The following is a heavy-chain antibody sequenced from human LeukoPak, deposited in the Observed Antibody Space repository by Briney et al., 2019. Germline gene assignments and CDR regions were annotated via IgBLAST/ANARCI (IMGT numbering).Heavy chain of an antibody. D-gene: IGHD2/OR15-2a*01. CDR1: QFTFSRFA. J-gene: IGHJ6*03. CDR2: LSGSGTAT. V-gene: IGHV3-23*01. Sequence: GGSLRLSCEASQFTFSRFAMSWIRQAPGTGLEWVSTLSGSGTATYYADSMKGRFTTSRDNSKDTLYLQMDNLRADDTAVYYCAKHLGSHSFLFYYMDVWGTGTSVIVS. CDR3: AKHLGSHSFLFYYMDV.